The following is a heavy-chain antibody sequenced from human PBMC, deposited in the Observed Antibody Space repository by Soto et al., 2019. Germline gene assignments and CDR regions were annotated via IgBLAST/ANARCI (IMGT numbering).Heavy chain of an antibody. CDR2: ILSNDEE. Sequence: QVTLKESGPALVKPTETLTLTCTVSGFSLTDANVGVSWIRQPPGKALEWLAHILSNDEEVYSSSLTSRLTISKDASKGQVVLTMSNMQAADTGTYYCARIRGYCTGGSCYFYYYAMDVWGQVTTVTVS. D-gene: IGHD2-8*02. J-gene: IGHJ6*02. CDR1: GFSLTDANVG. V-gene: IGHV2-26*01. CDR3: ARIRGYCTGGSCYFYYYAMDV.